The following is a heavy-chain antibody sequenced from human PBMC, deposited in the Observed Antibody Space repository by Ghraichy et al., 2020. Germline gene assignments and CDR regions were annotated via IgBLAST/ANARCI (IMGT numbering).Heavy chain of an antibody. CDR3: VRADGSGSFYY. J-gene: IGHJ4*01. Sequence: GGSLRLSCATSGFNLGVNTMTWLRWAPNKGLQWVSSISSDSYRIYYTDSVRGRFTISRDNAMNSVFLQMDSLTVEDTAMYYCVRADGSGSFYYWGQGTQVSVSS. V-gene: IGHV3-21*01. CDR2: ISSDSYRI. D-gene: IGHD3-10*01. CDR1: GFNLGVNT.